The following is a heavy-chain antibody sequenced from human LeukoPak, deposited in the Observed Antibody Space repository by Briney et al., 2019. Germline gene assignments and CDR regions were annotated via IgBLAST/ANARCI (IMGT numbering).Heavy chain of an antibody. V-gene: IGHV3-23*01. D-gene: IGHD4-17*01. CDR3: ARVQNSYGDLGW. J-gene: IGHJ4*02. CDR1: GFTFSSYA. CDR2: ISGSGGST. Sequence: GGSLRLSCAASGFTFSSYAMSWVRQAPGKGLEWVSAISGSGGSTYYADSVKGRFTISRDNSKNTLYLQMNSLRAEDTAVYYCARVQNSYGDLGWWGQGTLVTVSS.